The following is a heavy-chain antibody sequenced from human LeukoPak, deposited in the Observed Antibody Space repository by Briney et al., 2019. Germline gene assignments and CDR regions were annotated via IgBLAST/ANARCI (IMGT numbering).Heavy chain of an antibody. CDR1: GFTFRTSA. CDR3: AKKTPGIHPFDS. CDR2: VGTDSDT. J-gene: IGHJ4*02. D-gene: IGHD6-13*01. Sequence: PGGSLILSCAASGFTFRTSAFSWVRQSPGRGLEWVSTVGTDSDTYYADSVKGRFTISGDNSKNTVYLQMTGLRADDTAVYYCAKKTPGIHPFDSWGQGTLVTVSP. V-gene: IGHV3-23*01.